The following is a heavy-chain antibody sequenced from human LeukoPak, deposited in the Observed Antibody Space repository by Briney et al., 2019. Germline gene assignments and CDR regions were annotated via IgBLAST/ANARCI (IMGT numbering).Heavy chain of an antibody. D-gene: IGHD3-10*01. CDR1: GDSVSNDFYY. CDR2: LSHRGNT. Sequence: PSETLSLTCTVSGDSVSNDFYYWGWIRQPPGNGLEWVACLSHRGNTWYNPSLESRVTISVDTSKNRFSLNFNSVTAADTALYWCARHNAPRRVGFDFWGQGILVTVSS. V-gene: IGHV4-39*01. CDR3: ARHNAPRRVGFDF. J-gene: IGHJ4*02.